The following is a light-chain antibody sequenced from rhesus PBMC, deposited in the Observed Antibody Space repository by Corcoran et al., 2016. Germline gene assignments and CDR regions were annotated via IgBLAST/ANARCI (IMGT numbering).Light chain of an antibody. CDR2: KAS. V-gene: IGKV1-74*01. Sequence: DIQMTQSPSSLSASVGDRVTITCRASENVNKYLNWYQQKPGKAPKLQIYKASTLESGFPARFIGSGSGTDYTFTISSLQAEDFSSYYCQHGYGTPLTFGGGTKVELK. J-gene: IGKJ4*01. CDR1: ENVNKY. CDR3: QHGYGTPLT.